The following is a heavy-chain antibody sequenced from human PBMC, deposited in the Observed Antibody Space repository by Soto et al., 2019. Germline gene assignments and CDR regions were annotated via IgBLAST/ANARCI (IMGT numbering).Heavy chain of an antibody. CDR1: GGAINHYD. Sequence: SETLSLTCIVSGGAINHYDWTWIRQPPGQGLEWIGYISFSGVTDYNPSYKGRVTISTDTSKNQLSLRLNSVSAADTAVYFCARVGGYPLGAFDVWGQATMVTVSS. J-gene: IGHJ3*01. CDR2: ISFSGVT. V-gene: IGHV4-59*12. CDR3: ARVGGYPLGAFDV. D-gene: IGHD5-12*01.